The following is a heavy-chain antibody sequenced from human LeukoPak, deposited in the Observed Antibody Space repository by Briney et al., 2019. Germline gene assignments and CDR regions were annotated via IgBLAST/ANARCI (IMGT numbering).Heavy chain of an antibody. Sequence: GGSLRLSCAASGFTFSNAWMSWVRQAPGKGREWVGCIKSKTDGGTTDYAAPVKGRFTISRDDSKNTLYLQMNSLKTEDTAVYYCTGRITMIRGVITNFDSWGQGTLVTVSS. CDR3: TGRITMIRGVITNFDS. CDR2: IKSKTDGGTT. J-gene: IGHJ4*02. V-gene: IGHV3-15*01. CDR1: GFTFSNAW. D-gene: IGHD3-10*01.